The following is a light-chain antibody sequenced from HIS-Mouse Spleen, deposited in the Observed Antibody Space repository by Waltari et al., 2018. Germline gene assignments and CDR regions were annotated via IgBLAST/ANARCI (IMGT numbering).Light chain of an antibody. CDR1: SSNIGSNS. V-gene: IGLV1-47*01. CDR3: AAWDDSLSGLYV. J-gene: IGLJ1*01. CDR2: RNN. Sequence: QSVPTQPPSPSGTPGQRFTSACSGGSSNIGSNSVTWYQQLPGTAPKLLIYRNNQRPSGVPDRFSGSKSGTSASLAISGLRSEDEADYYCAAWDDSLSGLYVFGTGTKVTVL.